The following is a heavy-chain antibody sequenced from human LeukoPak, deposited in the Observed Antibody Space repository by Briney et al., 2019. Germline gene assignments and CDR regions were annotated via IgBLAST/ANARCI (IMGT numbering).Heavy chain of an antibody. J-gene: IGHJ4*02. Sequence: SETLSLTCTVSGGSISSSSYHWGWIRQPPGKGLEWIGNIYYSGTTYYSPSLKSRVTISVDASNNQFSLNLNSVTAADTAVYYCARHVFHSSTSYGPIDYWGQGTLVTVST. CDR1: GGSISSSSYH. CDR3: ARHVFHSSTSYGPIDY. D-gene: IGHD6-13*01. V-gene: IGHV4-39*01. CDR2: IYYSGTT.